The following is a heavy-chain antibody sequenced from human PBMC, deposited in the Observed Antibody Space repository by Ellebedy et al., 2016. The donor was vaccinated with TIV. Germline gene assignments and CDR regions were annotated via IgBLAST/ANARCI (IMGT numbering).Heavy chain of an antibody. D-gene: IGHD3-3*01. V-gene: IGHV5-51*01. Sequence: GESLKISCKGSGYSFTSYWIGWVRQMPGKGLEWMGIIHPGDSDTRYSLSFQGQVTISADKSISTAYLQWSSLKASDTAMYYCARPLSPFDYYYGMDVWGQGTTVTVSS. CDR2: IHPGDSDT. CDR1: GYSFTSYW. CDR3: ARPLSPFDYYYGMDV. J-gene: IGHJ6*02.